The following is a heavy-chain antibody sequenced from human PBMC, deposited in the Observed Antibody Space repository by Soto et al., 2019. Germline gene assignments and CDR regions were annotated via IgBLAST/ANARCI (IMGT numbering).Heavy chain of an antibody. D-gene: IGHD3-9*01. CDR1: GFTFSSYG. V-gene: IGHV3-30*18. CDR2: ISYDGSNK. Sequence: QVQLVESGGGVVQPGRSLRLSCAASGFTFSSYGMHWVRQAPGKGLEWVAVISYDGSNKYYADSVKGRFTISRDNSKNTLYLQMNSLRAEDTAVYYCAKTHGYFDWLGVYWGQGTLVTVSS. CDR3: AKTHGYFDWLGVY. J-gene: IGHJ4*02.